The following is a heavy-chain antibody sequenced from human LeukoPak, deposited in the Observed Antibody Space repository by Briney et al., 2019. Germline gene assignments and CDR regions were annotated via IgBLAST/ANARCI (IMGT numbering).Heavy chain of an antibody. CDR2: ISGSGGST. J-gene: IGHJ5*02. CDR3: AKVRAAAGTRWFDP. Sequence: GGSLRLSCAASGFTFSSYAMCWVRQAPGKGLEWVSAISGSGGSTYYADSVKGRFTVSRDNSKNTLYLQMNSLRAEDTAVYYCAKVRAAAGTRWFDPWGQGTLVTVSS. D-gene: IGHD6-13*01. V-gene: IGHV3-23*01. CDR1: GFTFSSYA.